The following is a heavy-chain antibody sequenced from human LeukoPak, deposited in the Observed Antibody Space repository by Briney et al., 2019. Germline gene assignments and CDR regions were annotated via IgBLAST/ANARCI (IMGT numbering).Heavy chain of an antibody. Sequence: GGSLRLSCAASGFTFDDYAMHWVRQAPGKGLEWVSGISWNSGSIGYADSVKGRFTISRDNAKNSLYLQMSSLRAEDTALYYCVKGRYFDYWGQGTLVTVSS. CDR2: ISWNSGSI. J-gene: IGHJ4*02. V-gene: IGHV3-9*01. CDR1: GFTFDDYA. CDR3: VKGRYFDY.